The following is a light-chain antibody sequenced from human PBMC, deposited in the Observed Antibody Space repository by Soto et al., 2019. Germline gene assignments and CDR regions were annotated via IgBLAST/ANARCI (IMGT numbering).Light chain of an antibody. CDR2: DVS. CDR1: SSDVGGYNY. V-gene: IGLV2-14*03. Sequence: QSVLTQPASGSGSPGQSINISKNRTSSDVGGYNYVSWYQHHPGKAPKLIIYDVSNRPSGVSNPFSGSKAGNTASLTISGLQPEDEADYYCSSYTTSNTRQIVFGTGTKVTVL. J-gene: IGLJ1*01. CDR3: SSYTTSNTRQIV.